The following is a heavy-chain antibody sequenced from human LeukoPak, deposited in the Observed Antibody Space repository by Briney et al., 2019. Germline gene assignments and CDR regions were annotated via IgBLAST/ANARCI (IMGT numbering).Heavy chain of an antibody. CDR2: ISGSGGST. D-gene: IGHD3-3*01. J-gene: IGHJ6*02. V-gene: IGHV3-23*01. Sequence: GGSLRLSCAASGFTFSSYAMSWVRQAPGKGLEWVSAISGSGGSTYYADSVKGRFTISRDNSKNTLYLQMNSLRAEDTAVYYCANGYDFWSGYYLNDYYYGMDVWGQGTTVTVSS. CDR3: ANGYDFWSGYYLNDYYYGMDV. CDR1: GFTFSSYA.